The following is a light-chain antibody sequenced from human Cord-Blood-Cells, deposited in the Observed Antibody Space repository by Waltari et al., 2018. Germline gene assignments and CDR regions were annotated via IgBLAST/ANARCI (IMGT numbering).Light chain of an antibody. CDR2: RNN. V-gene: IGLV1-47*01. CDR1: SSNIGSNY. J-gene: IGLJ1*01. Sequence: TPGQRVTISCSGSSSNIGSNYVYWYQQLPGTAPKLLIYRNNQRPSGVPDRFSGSKSGTSASLAISGLRSEDEDDYYCAAWDDSLAGYVFGSGTKVTVL. CDR3: AAWDDSLAGYV.